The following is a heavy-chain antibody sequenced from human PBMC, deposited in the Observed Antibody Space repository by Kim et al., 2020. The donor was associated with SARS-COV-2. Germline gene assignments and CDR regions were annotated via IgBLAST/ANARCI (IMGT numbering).Heavy chain of an antibody. D-gene: IGHD6-13*01. Sequence: SETLSLTCTVSGGSISSYYWSWIRQPPGKGLEWIGYIYYSGSTNYNPSLKSRVTISVDTSKNQFSLKLSSVTAADTAVYYCARLQSSSWFSNHYWYFDLWGRGTLVTVSS. CDR1: GGSISSYY. J-gene: IGHJ2*01. CDR3: ARLQSSSWFSNHYWYFDL. CDR2: IYYSGST. V-gene: IGHV4-59*01.